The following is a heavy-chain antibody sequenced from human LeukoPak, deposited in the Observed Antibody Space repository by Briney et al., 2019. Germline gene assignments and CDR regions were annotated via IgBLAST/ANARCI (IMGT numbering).Heavy chain of an antibody. J-gene: IGHJ4*02. V-gene: IGHV3-15*07. Sequence: GGSLRLSCAASGFTFSSYSMNWVRQAPGKGLEWVGRIKSKTDTGTTDYAAPVKGRFTISRDDSKNTLYLQMNSLKTEDTAVYYCTTVGPYNWNYGYWGQGTLVTVSS. CDR2: IKSKTDTGTT. CDR3: TTVGPYNWNYGY. D-gene: IGHD1-7*01. CDR1: GFTFSSYS.